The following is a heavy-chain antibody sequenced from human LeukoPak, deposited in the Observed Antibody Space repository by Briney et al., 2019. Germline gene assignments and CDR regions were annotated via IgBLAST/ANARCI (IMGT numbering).Heavy chain of an antibody. D-gene: IGHD6-25*01. CDR1: GGSISNYY. J-gene: IGHJ6*02. Sequence: SETLSLTCNVSGGSISNYYWTWIRQPAGKGLEWIGRIYSSGTTTYNPPLKSRVAMSVDTSRNQFSLKLNSVTAADTAVYYCARVSPIAAAGSSYYCAIDVWGQGTTVTVSS. CDR3: ARVSPIAAAGSSYYCAIDV. CDR2: IYSSGTT. V-gene: IGHV4-4*07.